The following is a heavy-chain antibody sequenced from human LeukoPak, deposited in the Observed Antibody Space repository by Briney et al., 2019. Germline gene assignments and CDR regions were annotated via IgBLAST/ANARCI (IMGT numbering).Heavy chain of an antibody. Sequence: ASVKVSCKASGGTFSSYAISWVRQAPGQGLEWMGWISAYNGNTNYAQKLQGRVTMTTDTSTSTAYMELRSLRSDDTAVYYCARGGGWELFLPPYPFDYWGQETLVTVSS. CDR3: ARGGGWELFLPPYPFDY. CDR2: ISAYNGNT. J-gene: IGHJ4*02. CDR1: GGTFSSYA. D-gene: IGHD1-26*01. V-gene: IGHV1-18*01.